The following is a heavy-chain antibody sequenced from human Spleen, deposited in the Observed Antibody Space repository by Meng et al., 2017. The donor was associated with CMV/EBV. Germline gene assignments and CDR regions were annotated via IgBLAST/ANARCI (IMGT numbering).Heavy chain of an antibody. CDR2: IYPGDSDT. J-gene: IGHJ4*02. D-gene: IGHD2-2*01. V-gene: IGHV5-51*01. CDR3: ARRPSDCRSTSCFDY. CDR1: GYSFTSYW. Sequence: GGSLRLSCKGSGYSFTSYWIGWVRQMPGKGLEWMGIIYPGDSDTRYSPSFQGQVTMSVDKSINTAYLRWSSLKASDTAMYYCARRPSDCRSTSCFDYWGQGTLVTVSS.